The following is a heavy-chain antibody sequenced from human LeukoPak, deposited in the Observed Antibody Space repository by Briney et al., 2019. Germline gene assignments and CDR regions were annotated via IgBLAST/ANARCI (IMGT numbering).Heavy chain of an antibody. V-gene: IGHV3-48*01. Sequence: GGSLRLSCAASGFTFSSYSVNWVRQAPGKGLEWVSYISSSSSTIYYADSVKGRFTISRDNAKNSLYLQMNSLRAEDTAVYYCARDAPGYYYDSSGYYYHYWGQGTLVTVSS. D-gene: IGHD3-22*01. CDR1: GFTFSSYS. CDR3: ARDAPGYYYDSSGYYYHY. J-gene: IGHJ4*02. CDR2: ISSSSSTI.